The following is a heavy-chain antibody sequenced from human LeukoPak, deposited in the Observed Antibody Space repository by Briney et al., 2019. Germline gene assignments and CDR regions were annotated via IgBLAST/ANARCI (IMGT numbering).Heavy chain of an antibody. CDR2: ISSTSGTI. CDR3: ARDYYGMDV. J-gene: IGHJ6*02. CDR1: GFTFRSHS. Sequence: QPGGSLRLSCAASGFTFRSHSMSWVRQGPGKGLECVSYISSTSGTIYYADSVKGQFTISRDNAKNSLYLQMNSLREEDTAVYYCARDYYGMDVWGQGTTVTVSS. V-gene: IGHV3-48*02.